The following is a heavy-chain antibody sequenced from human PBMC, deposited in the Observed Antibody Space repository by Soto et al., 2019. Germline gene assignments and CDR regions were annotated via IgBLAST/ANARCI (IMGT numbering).Heavy chain of an antibody. Sequence: QVQLVESGGGLVKPGGSLRLSCEASAFTFSDNYMTWIRQAPEKGLEWVSSISSSGSSTNYANSVKGRFTIPRDNGKNSRSLQVMSLRAEDTAVYYCAPGLSYYRFAPWGQGTLVTVSP. CDR3: APGLSYYRFAP. V-gene: IGHV3-11*05. CDR2: ISSSGSST. CDR1: AFTFSDNY. J-gene: IGHJ5*02. D-gene: IGHD1-26*01.